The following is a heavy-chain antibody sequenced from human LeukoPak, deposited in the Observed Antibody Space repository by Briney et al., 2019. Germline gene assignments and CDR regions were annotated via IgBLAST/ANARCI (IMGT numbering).Heavy chain of an antibody. Sequence: GGSLRLSCAASGFTVSSNYMSWVRQAPGKGLEWVSVIYSGGSTYYADSVKGRFTISRDNSKNTLYLQMNSLRAEDTAVYYCASRPSHSSGWYNWFDPWGQGTLVTVSS. CDR3: ASRPSHSSGWYNWFDP. J-gene: IGHJ5*02. CDR2: IYSGGST. D-gene: IGHD6-19*01. V-gene: IGHV3-66*02. CDR1: GFTVSSNY.